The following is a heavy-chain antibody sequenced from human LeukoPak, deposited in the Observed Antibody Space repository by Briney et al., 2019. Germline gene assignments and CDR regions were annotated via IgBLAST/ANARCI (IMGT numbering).Heavy chain of an antibody. CDR3: ARGRRWLQEGNYYYYMDV. CDR2: INHSGST. J-gene: IGHJ6*03. Sequence: PSETLSLTCTVSGGSISSYYWSWIRQPPGKGLEWIGEINHSGSTNYNPSLKSRVTISVDTSKNQFSLKLSSVTAADTAVYYCARGRRWLQEGNYYYYMDVWGKGTTVTVSS. V-gene: IGHV4-34*01. CDR1: GGSISSYY. D-gene: IGHD5-24*01.